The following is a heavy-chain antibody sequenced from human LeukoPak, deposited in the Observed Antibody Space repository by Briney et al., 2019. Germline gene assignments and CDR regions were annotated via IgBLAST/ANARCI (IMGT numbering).Heavy chain of an antibody. CDR1: GFTFSNAW. J-gene: IGHJ5*02. Sequence: NPGGSLRLSCAASGFTFSNAWMSWVRQAPGKGLEWVGRIKSKTDGGTTDYAAPVKGRFTISRDDSKNTLYLQMNSLKTEDTAVYYCTTELRLTTVTTGVSWGQGTLVTVSS. V-gene: IGHV3-15*01. CDR3: TTELRLTTVTTGVS. CDR2: IKSKTDGGTT. D-gene: IGHD4-17*01.